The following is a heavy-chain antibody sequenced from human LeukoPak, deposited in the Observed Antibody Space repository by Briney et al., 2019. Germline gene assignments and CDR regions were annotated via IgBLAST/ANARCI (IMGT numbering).Heavy chain of an antibody. CDR3: ARDGYDILTGYYPGRWFDP. D-gene: IGHD3-9*01. J-gene: IGHJ5*02. CDR1: GGSFSGYY. V-gene: IGHV4-34*01. Sequence: SETLSLTCAVYGGSFSGYYWSWIRQPPGKGLEWIGEINHSGSTNYNPSLKSRVTISVDTSKNQFSLKLSSVTAADTAVYYCARDGYDILTGYYPGRWFDPWGQGTLVTVSS. CDR2: INHSGST.